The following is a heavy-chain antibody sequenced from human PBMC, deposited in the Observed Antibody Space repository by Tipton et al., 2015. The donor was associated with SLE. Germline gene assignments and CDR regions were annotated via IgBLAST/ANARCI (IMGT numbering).Heavy chain of an antibody. V-gene: IGHV4-59*01. CDR3: ARDDQDFWRGFGVLKGTNSFDI. D-gene: IGHD3-3*01. CDR2: VFYSGST. Sequence: TLSLTCTVSGGSINNYYWSWIRQPPGKGLEWIGYVFYSGSTKYNPSLKSRVTISVDTSKNEFSLNLTSVTAADTAVYYCARDDQDFWRGFGVLKGTNSFDIWGQGTMVTVSS. J-gene: IGHJ3*02. CDR1: GGSINNYY.